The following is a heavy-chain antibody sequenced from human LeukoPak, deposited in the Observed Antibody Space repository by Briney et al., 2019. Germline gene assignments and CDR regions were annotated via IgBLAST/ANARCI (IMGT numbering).Heavy chain of an antibody. CDR1: GGSISSSSYY. V-gene: IGHV4-39*01. CDR3: ARHSRPLFDY. J-gene: IGHJ4*02. Sequence: SETLSLTCTVSGGSISSSSYYWGWIRQPPGKGLEWIRSIYYSGSTYYNPSLKSRVTISVDTSKNQFSLKLSSVTAADTAVYYCARHSRPLFDYWGQGALVTVSS. CDR2: IYYSGST. D-gene: IGHD6-13*01.